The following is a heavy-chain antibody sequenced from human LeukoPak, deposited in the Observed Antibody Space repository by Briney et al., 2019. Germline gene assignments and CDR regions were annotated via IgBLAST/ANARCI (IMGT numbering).Heavy chain of an antibody. Sequence: ASVKVSCKASGGTFSNYVINWVRQAPVQGLEWMGGIIPIFATADYAQKFQGRVTITADESTSTAYMELSSLRSEDTAVYYCAVGVRGSGSYQIWGHAFDIWGQGTMVTVSS. J-gene: IGHJ3*02. CDR3: AVGVRGSGSYQIWGHAFDI. CDR1: GGTFSNYV. D-gene: IGHD3-10*01. V-gene: IGHV1-69*13. CDR2: IIPIFATA.